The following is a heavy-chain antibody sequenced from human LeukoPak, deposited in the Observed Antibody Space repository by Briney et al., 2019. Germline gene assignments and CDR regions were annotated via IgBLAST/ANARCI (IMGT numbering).Heavy chain of an antibody. D-gene: IGHD3-22*01. V-gene: IGHV7-4-1*02. CDR1: GYTFITYT. CDR2: INTNTGNP. Sequence: ASVKVSCKASGYTFITYTMHWVRQAPVQGLQWMGWINTNTGNPTYAQGFTGRFVFSLDTSVSTAYLQISSLKAEDTAVYYCARGNYDSSGYQTRWGQGTLVTVSS. J-gene: IGHJ4*02. CDR3: ARGNYDSSGYQTR.